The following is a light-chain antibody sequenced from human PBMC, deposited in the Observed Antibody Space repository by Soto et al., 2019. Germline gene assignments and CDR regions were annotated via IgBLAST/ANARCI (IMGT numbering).Light chain of an antibody. CDR3: MQGTHWPPT. CDR2: TVS. CDR1: QSVVYSAGNSY. J-gene: IGKJ1*01. V-gene: IGKV2-30*01. Sequence: DVVMTQSPPSLPVTLGQPASISCRSSQSVVYSAGNSYLNWFQTRPGQSPRRLIYTVSNRDSGVPNRCSGDGSGTDFTLKISRVESEDVRIYYCMQGTHWPPTFGEGTKVEI.